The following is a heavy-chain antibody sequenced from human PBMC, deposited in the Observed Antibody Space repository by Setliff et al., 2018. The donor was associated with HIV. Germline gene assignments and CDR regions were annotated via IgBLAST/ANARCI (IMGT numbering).Heavy chain of an antibody. Sequence: PGGSLRLSCAVSGFTFRQAWMSWVRQAPGKGLGWVGRIKSKTDGGATGYAAPVEGRFTISRDDSKKMVYLQMNSLKTEDTAMYYCATEGGHDFWSGDYWYFDVWGKGTTVTVSS. CDR2: IKSKTDGGAT. D-gene: IGHD3-3*01. J-gene: IGHJ6*04. CDR3: ATEGGHDFWSGDYWYFDV. V-gene: IGHV3-15*01. CDR1: GFTFRQAW.